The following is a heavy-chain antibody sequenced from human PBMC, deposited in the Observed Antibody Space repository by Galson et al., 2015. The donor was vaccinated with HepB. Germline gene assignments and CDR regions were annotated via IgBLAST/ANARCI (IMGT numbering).Heavy chain of an antibody. J-gene: IGHJ4*02. V-gene: IGHV4-61*02. CDR2: IYTSGST. Sequence: TLSLTCTVSGGSISSGSYYWSWIRQPAGKGLEWIGRIYTSGSTNYNPSLKSRVTMSVDTSKNQFSLKLSSVTAADTAVYYCASGFYDPRSGWYDYWGQGTLVTVSS. CDR3: ASGFYDPRSGWYDY. D-gene: IGHD6-19*01. CDR1: GGSISSGSYY.